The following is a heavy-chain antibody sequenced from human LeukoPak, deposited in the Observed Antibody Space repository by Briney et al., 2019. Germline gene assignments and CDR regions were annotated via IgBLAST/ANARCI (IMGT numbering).Heavy chain of an antibody. CDR3: AREGVGATTSIDY. D-gene: IGHD1-26*01. Sequence: VASVKVSCKASGYTFTSYYMHWVRQAPGQGLEWMGIINPSGGSTSYAQEFQGRVTMTRDMSTSTVYMELSSLRSEDTAVYYCAREGVGATTSIDYWGQGTLVTVSS. V-gene: IGHV1-46*01. CDR2: INPSGGST. J-gene: IGHJ4*02. CDR1: GYTFTSYY.